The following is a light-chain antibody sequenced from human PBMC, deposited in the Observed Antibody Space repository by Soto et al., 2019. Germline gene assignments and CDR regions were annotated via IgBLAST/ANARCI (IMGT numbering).Light chain of an antibody. V-gene: IGKV3D-20*02. CDR1: QSVSSSY. CDR2: RAS. Sequence: ESGLTQSPGTLSLSPGERATLSCRASQSVSSSYLAWYQQKPGQALRLLIYRASSRATGIPDRFSGSGSGTDFTLTISGLEPEDFAVYYCQQRSNWPWTFGQGTKVDIK. J-gene: IGKJ1*01. CDR3: QQRSNWPWT.